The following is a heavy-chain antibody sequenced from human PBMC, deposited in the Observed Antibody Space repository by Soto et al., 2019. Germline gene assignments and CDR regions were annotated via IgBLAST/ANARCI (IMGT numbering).Heavy chain of an antibody. D-gene: IGHD1-26*01. Sequence: GGSLRLCCSASGFTFSSYSMNWVRQAPGKGLEWVSSISSSSSYIYYADSVKGRFTISRDNAKNSLYLQMNSLRAEDTAVYYCASSVGVRLFGRKDYWGQGTLVTVSS. J-gene: IGHJ4*02. V-gene: IGHV3-21*01. CDR2: ISSSSSYI. CDR1: GFTFSSYS. CDR3: ASSVGVRLFGRKDY.